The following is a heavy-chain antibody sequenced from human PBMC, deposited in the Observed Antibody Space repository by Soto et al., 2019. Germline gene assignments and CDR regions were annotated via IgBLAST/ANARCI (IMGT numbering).Heavy chain of an antibody. J-gene: IGHJ5*02. CDR2: TYYRSKWYN. V-gene: IGHV6-1*01. CDR3: AREFYYGSGSYPFDP. CDR1: GDSVSSNIAA. Sequence: QTLSVTCATSGDSVSSNIAACNWLRHSPSRGLEWLGRTYYRSKWYNDYAVSVKSRITINPDTSKNQFSLQLNSVTPEDTAVYYCAREFYYGSGSYPFDPWGQGTLVTVSS. D-gene: IGHD3-10*01.